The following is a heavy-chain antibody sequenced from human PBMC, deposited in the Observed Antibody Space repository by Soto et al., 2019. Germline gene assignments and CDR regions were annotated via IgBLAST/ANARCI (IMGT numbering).Heavy chain of an antibody. CDR3: ARSGGNYYHGLDV. CDR2: ISFDGSEK. V-gene: IGHV3-30-3*01. CDR1: GFTFSSHA. Sequence: GGSLRLSCAASGFTFSSHAMYWVRQAPGKGLEWVAVISFDGSEKYFADSVRGRFTISRGNSRNTLWLQMNSLTIDDTAVYYCARSGGNYYHGLDVWGQGTTVTVSS. J-gene: IGHJ6*02. D-gene: IGHD3-16*01.